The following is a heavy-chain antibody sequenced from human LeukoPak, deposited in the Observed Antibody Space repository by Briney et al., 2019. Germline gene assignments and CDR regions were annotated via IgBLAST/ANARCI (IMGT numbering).Heavy chain of an antibody. Sequence: SVKVSCKASGGTFSSYAISWVRQAPGQGLEGMGGIIPIFGTANYAQTFQGRVTITADESTSTAYMELSSLRSEDTAVYYCARSQLGGIAAHPYYFDYWGQGTLVTVSS. J-gene: IGHJ4*02. CDR3: ARSQLGGIAAHPYYFDY. V-gene: IGHV1-69*13. D-gene: IGHD6-13*01. CDR2: IIPIFGTA. CDR1: GGTFSSYA.